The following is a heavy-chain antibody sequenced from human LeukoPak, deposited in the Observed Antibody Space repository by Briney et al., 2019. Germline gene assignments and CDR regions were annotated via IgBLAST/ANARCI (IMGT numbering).Heavy chain of an antibody. D-gene: IGHD3-10*01. Sequence: GSLRLSCAASGFTFSSYWMSWVRQAPGKGLEWIGSMFYSGNPYYNLALKSRVTISVDTSKNQFSLKLSSVTAADTAVYYCARGTSFTITMVRGVIRPTGWFDPWGQGTLVTVSS. CDR1: GFTFSSYW. V-gene: IGHV4-39*07. CDR3: ARGTSFTITMVRGVIRPTGWFDP. CDR2: MFYSGNP. J-gene: IGHJ5*02.